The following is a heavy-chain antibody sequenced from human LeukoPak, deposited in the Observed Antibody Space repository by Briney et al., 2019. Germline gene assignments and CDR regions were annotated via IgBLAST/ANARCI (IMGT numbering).Heavy chain of an antibody. CDR1: RFTGSSNY. CDR2: TYSGGST. D-gene: IGHD3-3*02. J-gene: IGHJ4*02. V-gene: IGHV3-53*04. CDR3: ARLYGTFLEWSPYFDY. Sequence: GTLSLSCAGSRFTGSSNYLSWDRQAPGKGLEWVFITYSGGSTYYADSVKGRFTISSHNSKNTLYLQMNSLRAEDTAVYYCARLYGTFLEWSPYFDYWGQGTLVTVSS.